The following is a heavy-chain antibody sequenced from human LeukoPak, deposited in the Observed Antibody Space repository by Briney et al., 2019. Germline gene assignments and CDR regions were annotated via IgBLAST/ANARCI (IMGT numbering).Heavy chain of an antibody. CDR3: ARDLFSSSWYVIVYYYGMDV. CDR1: GYTFTGYY. D-gene: IGHD6-13*01. V-gene: IGHV1-2*02. J-gene: IGHJ6*02. Sequence: ASVKVSCKASGYTFTGYYMHWVRQAPGQGLEWMGWINPNSGGTNYAQKFQGRVTMTRDTSISTAYMELSRLRSDDTAVYYCARDLFSSSWYVIVYYYGMDVWGQRTTVTVSS. CDR2: INPNSGGT.